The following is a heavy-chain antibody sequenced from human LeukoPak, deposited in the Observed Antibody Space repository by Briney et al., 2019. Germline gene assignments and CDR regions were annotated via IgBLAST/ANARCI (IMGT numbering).Heavy chain of an antibody. J-gene: IGHJ3*02. CDR2: ITGSSSTI. CDR3: ARDVRYYYDSGGYYVRAFDI. V-gene: IGHV3-48*03. D-gene: IGHD3-22*01. Sequence: GGSLRLSCAASGFTFSSYEMNWVRQAPGKGLEWVSSITGSSSTIYYADSVKGRFTISRDNARNSLYLQMNSLRDADTAVYYSARDVRYYYDSGGYYVRAFDIWGQGTMVTVSS. CDR1: GFTFSSYE.